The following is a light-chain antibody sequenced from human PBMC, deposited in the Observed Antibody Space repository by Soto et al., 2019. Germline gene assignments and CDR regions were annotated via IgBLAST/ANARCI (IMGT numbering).Light chain of an antibody. V-gene: IGLV2-14*01. CDR1: SSDVGGYNY. CDR3: CSYTSSSTYV. Sequence: ALTQPASVSGSPGQSITISCTGTSSDVGGYNYVSWYQQHPGKAPKLMIFDVNNRPSGVSNRFSGSKSGNTASLTISGLQAEDEADYYCCSYTSSSTYVFGTGTKLTVL. CDR2: DVN. J-gene: IGLJ1*01.